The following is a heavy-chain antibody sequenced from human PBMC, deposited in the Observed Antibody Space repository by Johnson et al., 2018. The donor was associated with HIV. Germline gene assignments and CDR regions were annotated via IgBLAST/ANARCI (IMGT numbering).Heavy chain of an antibody. V-gene: IGHV3-30-3*01. CDR1: GFTFSNYA. Sequence: QMQLVESGGGVVQPGRSLRLSCAASGFTFSNYAMYWVRQAPGKGLEWVAAISYDGSNKYYADSVKDRFTISRDNSKNTLCLQMNSLRPEDTAVYYCARSQVAATSEGAFDIWGQGTMVTVSS. CDR3: ARSQVAATSEGAFDI. CDR2: ISYDGSNK. J-gene: IGHJ3*02. D-gene: IGHD2-15*01.